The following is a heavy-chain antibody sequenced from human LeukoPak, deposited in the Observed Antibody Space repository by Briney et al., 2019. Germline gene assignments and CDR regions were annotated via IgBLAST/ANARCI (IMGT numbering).Heavy chain of an antibody. CDR3: ARMGGYSGYSTH. J-gene: IGHJ4*02. CDR2: ILYSGTT. D-gene: IGHD5-12*01. CDR1: GGSISSYY. V-gene: IGHV4-59*08. Sequence: SETLSLTCTVSGGSISSYYWSWIRQPPGKGLEWIGYILYSGTTNSDPSLKSRVTISVDTSKNQISLKLSSVTAADTAVYYCARMGGYSGYSTHWGQGTLVTVSS.